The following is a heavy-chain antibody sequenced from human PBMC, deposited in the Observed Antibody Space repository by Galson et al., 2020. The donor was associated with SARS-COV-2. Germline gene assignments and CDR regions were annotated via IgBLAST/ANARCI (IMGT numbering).Heavy chain of an antibody. V-gene: IGHV3-30*03. D-gene: IGHD1-26*01. Sequence: GGSLRLSCAASGFIFNNYGMHWVRQAPGKGLEWVAVISDDGSNKYYADSVKGRFTISRDNSKHTLYLPMNSLRAEDTAVHYCAAGSYNVRWGQGTLVTVSS. CDR3: AAGSYNVR. CDR2: ISDDGSNK. J-gene: IGHJ4*02. CDR1: GFIFNNYG.